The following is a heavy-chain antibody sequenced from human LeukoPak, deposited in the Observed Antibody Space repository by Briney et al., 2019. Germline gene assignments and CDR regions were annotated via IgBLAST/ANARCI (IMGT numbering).Heavy chain of an antibody. CDR2: LSPSGGST. D-gene: IGHD6-6*01. J-gene: IGHJ4*02. V-gene: IGHV1-46*01. CDR3: AREQLVGTYYFDY. Sequence: ASVKVSCKASGYTFTNYYMHWGRQAPGQGLEWMGILSPSGGSTSYAQKFQGRVTMTRDTSTSTVYMELSSLRSDDTAVYYCAREQLVGTYYFDYWGQGTLVTVSS. CDR1: GYTFTNYY.